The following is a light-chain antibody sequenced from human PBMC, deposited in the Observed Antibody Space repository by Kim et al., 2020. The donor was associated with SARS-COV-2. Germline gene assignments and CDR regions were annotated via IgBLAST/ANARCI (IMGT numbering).Light chain of an antibody. CDR2: CAS. J-gene: IGKJ2*01. V-gene: IGKV3-20*01. Sequence: LAAGERGPLSCRASQSISRNYLVWYQQTPRQAPTLLIYCASSRATCIPDRFRGSGSGTDFTLIIPRLEPEDFAVYYCQQYGGSRQTFGQGTKLEI. CDR1: QSISRNY. CDR3: QQYGGSRQT.